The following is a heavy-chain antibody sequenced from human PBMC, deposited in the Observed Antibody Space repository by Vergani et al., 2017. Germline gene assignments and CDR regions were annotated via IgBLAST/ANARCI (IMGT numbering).Heavy chain of an antibody. Sequence: QVHLVESVGGVVQPGRSLRLSCVVSGFTSSSYVMHWVRQAPGKGLEWWAVISYDGTQKYYADSVKGRFTISRDNSKSTLYLQMNSLGTEETAVYYCATKSCGTPGCQIGYFREWGQGTLVTVSS. J-gene: IGHJ1*01. V-gene: IGHV3-30*03. CDR1: GFTSSSYV. CDR3: ATKSCGTPGCQIGYFRE. D-gene: IGHD1-1*01. CDR2: ISYDGTQK.